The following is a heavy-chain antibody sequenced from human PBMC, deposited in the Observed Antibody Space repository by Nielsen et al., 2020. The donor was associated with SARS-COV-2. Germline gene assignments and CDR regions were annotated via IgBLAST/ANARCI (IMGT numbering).Heavy chain of an antibody. J-gene: IGHJ6*02. D-gene: IGHD2-2*01. CDR1: GFTFSSYA. V-gene: IGHV3-30-3*01. CDR2: ISYDGSNK. Sequence: GESLKISCAASGFTFSSYAMHWVRQAPGKGLEWVAVISYDGSNKYYADSVKGRFTISRDNSKNTLYLQMKSLRAEDTAVYYCARDIHCSSTSCYGMDVWGQGTTVTVSS. CDR3: ARDIHCSSTSCYGMDV.